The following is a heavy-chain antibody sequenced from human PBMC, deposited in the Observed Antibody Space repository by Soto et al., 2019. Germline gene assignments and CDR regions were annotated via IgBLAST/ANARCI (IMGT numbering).Heavy chain of an antibody. Sequence: GGSLRLSCAASGFTFSSYGMHWVLQAPCKGLEWVAVISYDGSNKYYADSVKGRFTISRDNSKNTLYLQMNSLRAEDTAVYYCGKDMVRVVIITYTDDWGQGTTVTVSS. CDR3: GKDMVRVVIITYTDD. V-gene: IGHV3-30*18. D-gene: IGHD3-10*01. CDR2: ISYDGSNK. CDR1: GFTFSSYG. J-gene: IGHJ6*02.